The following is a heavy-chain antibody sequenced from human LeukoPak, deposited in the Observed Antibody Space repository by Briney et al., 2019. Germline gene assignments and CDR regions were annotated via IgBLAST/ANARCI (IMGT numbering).Heavy chain of an antibody. CDR3: ARGMTTVPPRYMDV. V-gene: IGHV3-7*01. Sequence: GGSLRLSCAASGFTFSSYWMSWVRQAPGKGLEWVANIKQDGSEKYYVDSVEGRFTISRDNAKNSLYLQMNSLRVEDTAVYYCARGMTTVPPRYMDVWGKGTTVTVSS. CDR1: GFTFSSYW. D-gene: IGHD4-17*01. CDR2: IKQDGSEK. J-gene: IGHJ6*03.